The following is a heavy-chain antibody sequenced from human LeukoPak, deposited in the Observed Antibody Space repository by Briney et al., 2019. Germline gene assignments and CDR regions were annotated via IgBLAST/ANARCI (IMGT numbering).Heavy chain of an antibody. V-gene: IGHV4-59*01. CDR2: VYYTGST. CDR1: GGSIRSYY. J-gene: IGHJ4*02. Sequence: PSETLSLTCTVSGGSIRSYYWSWIRQPPGKGLEWIGYVYYTGSTSYNPSLKSRVTISVDTSKNQFSLKLSSVTAADTAVYYCARSRGRLLYYFDYWGQGTLVTVSS. CDR3: ARSRGRLLYYFDY. D-gene: IGHD3-10*01.